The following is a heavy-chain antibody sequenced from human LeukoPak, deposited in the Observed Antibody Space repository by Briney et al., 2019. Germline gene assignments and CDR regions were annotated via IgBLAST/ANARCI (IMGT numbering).Heavy chain of an antibody. Sequence: SETLSLTCAVYGGSFSGYYWSWIRQPPGKGLEWIREINHSGSTNYNPSLKSRVTISVDTSKNQFSLKLSSVTAADTAVYYCARGRGYSYGFSFDYWGQGTLVTVSS. J-gene: IGHJ4*02. CDR2: INHSGST. D-gene: IGHD5-18*01. CDR3: ARGRGYSYGFSFDY. V-gene: IGHV4-34*01. CDR1: GGSFSGYY.